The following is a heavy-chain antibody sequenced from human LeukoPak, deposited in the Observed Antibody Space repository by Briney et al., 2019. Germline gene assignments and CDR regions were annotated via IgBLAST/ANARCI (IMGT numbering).Heavy chain of an antibody. CDR3: AKGHRSYFDY. V-gene: IGHV3-30*18. Sequence: GRSLRLSCAASGFTFSSYGMHWVRQAPGKGLEWVAVISYDGSNKYYADSVKGRFTISRDNSKNTLYLQMNSLRAEDTAVYYCAKGHRSYFDYWGQGTLVTVYS. CDR2: ISYDGSNK. J-gene: IGHJ4*02. CDR1: GFTFSSYG.